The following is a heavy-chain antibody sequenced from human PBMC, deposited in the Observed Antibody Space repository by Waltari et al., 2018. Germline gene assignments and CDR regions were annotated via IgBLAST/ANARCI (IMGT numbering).Heavy chain of an antibody. V-gene: IGHV4-34*01. CDR3: ARGSSSYGYVSVCY. CDR2: IKHSGNT. CDR1: GGSFSGYY. Sequence: QVQLQQWGAGLLKPSETLSLTCAVYGGSFSGYYWSWIRQPPGKGLEWIGEIKHSGNTNFHPSLKSRVTISVDTSKNQFSLKLSSVTAADTAVYYCARGSSSYGYVSVCYWGQGTLVTVSS. J-gene: IGHJ4*02. D-gene: IGHD5-18*01.